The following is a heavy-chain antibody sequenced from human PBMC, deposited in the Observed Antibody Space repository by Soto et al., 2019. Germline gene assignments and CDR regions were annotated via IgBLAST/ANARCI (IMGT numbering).Heavy chain of an antibody. CDR2: ISGYNGNT. Sequence: ASVKVSCKASGYTFSNYGISWVRQAPGQGLEWMGWISGYNGNTHYAQKFQGRVTMTTDTSTSTAYMELRSLRSDDTAMFYCARDGRSSWPNFDYWGQGTLVTVSS. V-gene: IGHV1-18*01. CDR3: ARDGRSSWPNFDY. D-gene: IGHD6-13*01. J-gene: IGHJ4*02. CDR1: GYTFSNYG.